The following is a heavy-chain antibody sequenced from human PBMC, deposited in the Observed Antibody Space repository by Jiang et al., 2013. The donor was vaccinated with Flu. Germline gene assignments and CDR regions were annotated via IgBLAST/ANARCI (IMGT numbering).Heavy chain of an antibody. CDR3: ARVGDQETWSRFGVVIIRGWFDP. Sequence: TLTLTCTFSGFSLSTSGVGVGWIRQPPGKALEWLALIYWDDDKRYSPSLKSRLTITKDTSKNQVVLTMTNMDPVDTATYYCARVGDQETWSRFGVVIIRGWFDPWGQGTLVTASS. D-gene: IGHD3-3*01. CDR2: IYWDDDK. J-gene: IGHJ5*02. V-gene: IGHV2-5*02. CDR1: GFSLSTSGVG.